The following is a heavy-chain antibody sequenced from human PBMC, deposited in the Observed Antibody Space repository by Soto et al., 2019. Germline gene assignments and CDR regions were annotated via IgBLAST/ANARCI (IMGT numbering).Heavy chain of an antibody. D-gene: IGHD5-12*01. CDR1: GFTFSTYS. V-gene: IGHV3-48*04. CDR2: ISYRTSPI. Sequence: GGSLRLSCAASGFTFSTYSMNWVRQAPGKGLEWVSYISYRTSPIYYADSVKGRFTISRDNAKKSLYLQMDSLRIEDTAFYFCARDHDEDFGYDLDYFDYWGQGTLVTVSS. CDR3: ARDHDEDFGYDLDYFDY. J-gene: IGHJ4*02.